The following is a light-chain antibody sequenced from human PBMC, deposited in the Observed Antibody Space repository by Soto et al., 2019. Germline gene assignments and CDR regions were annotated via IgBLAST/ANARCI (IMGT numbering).Light chain of an antibody. J-gene: IGLJ2*01. CDR2: GNT. V-gene: IGLV1-40*01. CDR3: LSFDSGVSVV. CDR1: SSNIGAGYD. Sequence: QSVLTQPPSVSGPPGQRVTTSCTGGSSNIGAGYDVHWYQQLPGKAPKLLIYGNTNRPSRVPGRFSGSKSGTSASLAITGLQAEDEADYSFLSFDSGVSVVVGGGIELAVL.